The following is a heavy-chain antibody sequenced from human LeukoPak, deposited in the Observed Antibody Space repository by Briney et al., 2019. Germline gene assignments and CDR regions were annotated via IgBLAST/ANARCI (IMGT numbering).Heavy chain of an antibody. CDR3: ARSRSAGY. J-gene: IGHJ4*02. CDR1: GFTFSSYW. CDR2: IKRDGSEK. V-gene: IGHV3-7*01. Sequence: PGGSLRLSCAAPGFTFSSYWMSWVRQAPGKGLEWVANIKRDGSEKYHVDSVKGRFTISRDNAKNSLYLQMDSLRAEDTAVYYCARSRSAGYWGQGTLVTVSS.